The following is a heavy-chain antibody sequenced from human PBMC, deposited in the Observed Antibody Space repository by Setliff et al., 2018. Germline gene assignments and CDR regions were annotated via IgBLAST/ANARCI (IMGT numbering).Heavy chain of an antibody. V-gene: IGHV7-4-1*02. D-gene: IGHD5-18*01. Sequence: ASVKVSCKASGYTFTSYAMNWVRQAPGQGLEWMGWINTNTGNPTYAQGFTGRFVFSLDTSVSTAYLQISSLKAEDTAVYYCARESMVAPGHTAMVLAPRWAFDIWGQGTMVTVSS. CDR1: GYTFTSYA. CDR3: ARESMVAPGHTAMVLAPRWAFDI. CDR2: INTNTGNP. J-gene: IGHJ3*02.